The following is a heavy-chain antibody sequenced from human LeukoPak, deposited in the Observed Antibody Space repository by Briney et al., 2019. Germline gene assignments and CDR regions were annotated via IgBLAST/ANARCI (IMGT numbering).Heavy chain of an antibody. D-gene: IGHD3-10*01. CDR1: GGSISSYY. CDR3: ARDQYDYYGSGSLPGYMDV. V-gene: IGHV4-4*07. Sequence: SETLSLTCTVSGGSISSYYWSWLRQPAGEGLGWIGRIYTSGSTNYNPSLKSRVTMSVETSKNQFSLKLSTVTAADTAVYYCARDQYDYYGSGSLPGYMDVWGKGTTVTVSS. J-gene: IGHJ6*03. CDR2: IYTSGST.